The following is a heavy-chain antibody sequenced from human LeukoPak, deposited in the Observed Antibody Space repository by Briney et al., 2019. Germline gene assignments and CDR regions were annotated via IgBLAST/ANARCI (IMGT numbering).Heavy chain of an antibody. V-gene: IGHV3-74*01. D-gene: IGHD6-13*01. CDR3: ARGLSGSWFYFDY. CDR2: INVEGTSI. CDR1: GFTFSRYW. Sequence: PGGSLRLSCAASGFTFSRYWMHWVRQTPGKGLVWVSRINVEGTSINYAESVRGPVNHSRDNAKNTVYLQMNSLRAEDTALVYCARGLSGSWFYFDYWGQGTLVTVSS. J-gene: IGHJ4*02.